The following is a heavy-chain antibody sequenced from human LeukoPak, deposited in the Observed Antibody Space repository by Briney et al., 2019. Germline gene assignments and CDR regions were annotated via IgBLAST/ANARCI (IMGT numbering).Heavy chain of an antibody. D-gene: IGHD2-15*01. V-gene: IGHV3-23*01. Sequence: GGSLRLSCVASGFTFSSCALNWVRQTPGKGLEWVSTISGSGASTYYADAVRGRFTISRDNSRNTLQLQMNSLRAEDTAMYYCARGSDCSGGSCYSYWYFDLWGRGTLVTVSS. J-gene: IGHJ2*01. CDR1: GFTFSSCA. CDR3: ARGSDCSGGSCYSYWYFDL. CDR2: ISGSGAST.